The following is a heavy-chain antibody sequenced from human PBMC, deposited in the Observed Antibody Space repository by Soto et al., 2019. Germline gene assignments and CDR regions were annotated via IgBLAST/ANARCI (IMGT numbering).Heavy chain of an antibody. D-gene: IGHD2-2*01. J-gene: IGHJ5*02. V-gene: IGHV4-39*01. Sequence: KTSETLSLTCTVSGGSISSTFYYWGWIRQPPGKGLEWIGNIYYSGSTYYNPSLKSRVTISVDTSKNQFSLKLSSVTAADTAVYYCARYFTGKPRSRAYNYFDPWGQGTLVTVSS. CDR3: ARYFTGKPRSRAYNYFDP. CDR1: GGSISSTFYY. CDR2: IYYSGST.